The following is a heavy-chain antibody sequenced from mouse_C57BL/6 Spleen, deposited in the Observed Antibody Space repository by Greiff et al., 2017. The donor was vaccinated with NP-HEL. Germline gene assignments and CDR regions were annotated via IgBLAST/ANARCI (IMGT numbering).Heavy chain of an antibody. CDR2: IDPEDGDT. J-gene: IGHJ2*01. CDR3: TTVSYGINLYYFDY. CDR1: GFNIKDYY. V-gene: IGHV14-1*01. D-gene: IGHD1-1*01. Sequence: EVQLQQSGAELVRPGASVKLSCTASGFNIKDYYMHWVKQRPEQGLEWIGRIDPEDGDTEYAPKFQGKATMTADTSSNTAYLQPSSLTSEDTAVYYCTTVSYGINLYYFDYWGQGTTLTVSS.